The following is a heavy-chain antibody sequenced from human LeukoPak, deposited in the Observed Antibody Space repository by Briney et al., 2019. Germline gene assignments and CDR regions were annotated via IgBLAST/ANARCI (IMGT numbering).Heavy chain of an antibody. D-gene: IGHD3-10*01. Sequence: GGSLRLSCAASGFTFSSYWMSWVRQAPGKGLEWVANIKQDGSEKYYVDSVKGRFTISRDNAKNSLYLQMNSLRAEDTAVYYCARDEVVRGVINYYMDVWGKGTTVTVSS. J-gene: IGHJ6*03. CDR3: ARDEVVRGVINYYMDV. CDR2: IKQDGSEK. CDR1: GFTFSSYW. V-gene: IGHV3-7*01.